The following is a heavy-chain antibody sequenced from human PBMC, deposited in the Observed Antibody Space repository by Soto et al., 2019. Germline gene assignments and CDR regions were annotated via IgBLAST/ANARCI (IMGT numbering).Heavy chain of an antibody. CDR2: FYYSGST. V-gene: IGHV4-59*01. D-gene: IGHD3-22*01. CDR3: ARGHDSRDYYSYYYGMDV. Sequence: SETLSLTCIVSGGSITSYYWSWIRQPPGKGLEWIGYFYYSGSTNYNPSLKSRVTISVDTSKNQFSLKLSSVAAADTAVYYCARGHDSRDYYSYYYGMDVWGQGITVTVSS. J-gene: IGHJ6*02. CDR1: GGSITSYY.